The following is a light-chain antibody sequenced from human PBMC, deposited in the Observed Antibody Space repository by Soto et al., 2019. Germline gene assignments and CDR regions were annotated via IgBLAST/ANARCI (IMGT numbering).Light chain of an antibody. Sequence: EILLTQSPGTLSLSPGERATLSCRASQSVSSKLAWYQQKPGQAPRLLIYGASTRATGIPARFSGSGSGTEFTLTISSLQSEDFAVYYCQQYNNWHPITFGQGTRLEIK. CDR3: QQYNNWHPIT. J-gene: IGKJ5*01. CDR2: GAS. V-gene: IGKV3D-15*01. CDR1: QSVSSK.